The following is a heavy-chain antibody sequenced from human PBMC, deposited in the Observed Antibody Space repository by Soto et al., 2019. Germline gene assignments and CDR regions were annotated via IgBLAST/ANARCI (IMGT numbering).Heavy chain of an antibody. J-gene: IGHJ6*02. CDR1: GFTFSSYA. Sequence: TGGSLRLSCAASGFTFSSYAMSWVRQAPGKGLEWVSAISGSGGSTYYADSVKGRFTISRDNSKNTLYLQMNSLRAEDTAVYYCAKETLITMVRGVITIYYYYGMDVWGQGTTVTVSS. CDR3: AKETLITMVRGVITIYYYYGMDV. CDR2: ISGSGGST. V-gene: IGHV3-23*01. D-gene: IGHD3-10*01.